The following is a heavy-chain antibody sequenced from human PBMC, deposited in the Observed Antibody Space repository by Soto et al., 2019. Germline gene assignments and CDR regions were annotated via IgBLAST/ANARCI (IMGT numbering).Heavy chain of an antibody. V-gene: IGHV3-11*04. J-gene: IGHJ4*02. Sequence: GGSLRLSCAASGFTFSDYYMSWIRQAPGKGLEWVSHISSSGSTIYYADSVKGRFTISRDNAKNSVFLHMSSLRADDTAVYYCARDPLWFGEIGYFDYWGQGALVTVSS. D-gene: IGHD3-10*01. CDR2: ISSSGSTI. CDR1: GFTFSDYY. CDR3: ARDPLWFGEIGYFDY.